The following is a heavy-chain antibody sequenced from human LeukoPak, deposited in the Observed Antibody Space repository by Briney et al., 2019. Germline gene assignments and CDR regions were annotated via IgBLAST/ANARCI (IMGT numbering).Heavy chain of an antibody. Sequence: GASVKVSCKASGSTFSDYHINWVRQASGQGPEWMGWISVNNGNTNYAQNFQDRVTMTTDTSTSTAYMELRSLRSDDTAVYYCARGPLGYSNSAAGWWGQGTLVTVSS. CDR2: ISVNNGNT. CDR1: GSTFSDYH. J-gene: IGHJ4*02. CDR3: ARGPLGYSNSAAGW. V-gene: IGHV1-18*04. D-gene: IGHD4-11*01.